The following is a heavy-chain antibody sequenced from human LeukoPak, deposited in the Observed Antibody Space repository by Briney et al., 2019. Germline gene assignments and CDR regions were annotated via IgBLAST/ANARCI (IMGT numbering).Heavy chain of an antibody. CDR1: GFTFSSYA. CDR2: ISYDGSHK. V-gene: IGHV3-30*04. J-gene: IGHJ4*02. CDR3: ARDDYYWGSGSYYQYGYFDY. D-gene: IGHD3-10*01. Sequence: GGSLRLSCAASGFTFSSYAMHWVRQAPGKGLEWVAVISYDGSHKYYADSVKGRFTISRDNSKYTLYLQMNSLRAEDTGVYYCARDDYYWGSGSYYQYGYFDYWGQGTLVTVSS.